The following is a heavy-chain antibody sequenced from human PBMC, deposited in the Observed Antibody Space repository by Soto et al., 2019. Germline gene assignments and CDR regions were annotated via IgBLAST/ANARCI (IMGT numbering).Heavy chain of an antibody. CDR1: GYIFTAYS. V-gene: IGHV1-46*01. J-gene: IGHJ1*01. Sequence: QVQLVQSGAEVKKPGASVKVSCKASGYIFTAYSMHWVRQAPGQGLEWMGVVNPSGGSTNYAQKFQGRITMTRDTSTSTVYMDLSSLTSEDTAVYYCAREENCSDGICYSEYFQRWGQGTQVTVSS. CDR3: AREENCSDGICYSEYFQR. CDR2: VNPSGGST. D-gene: IGHD2-15*01.